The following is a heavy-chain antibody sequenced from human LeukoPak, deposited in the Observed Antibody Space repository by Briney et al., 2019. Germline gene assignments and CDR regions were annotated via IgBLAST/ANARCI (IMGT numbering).Heavy chain of an antibody. J-gene: IGHJ4*02. CDR2: INHSGST. D-gene: IGHD3-10*01. CDR3: ARGGATPMVFRY. V-gene: IGHV4-34*01. Sequence: SETLSLTCAVYGGSFSDYYWSWIRQSPGKGLEWIGAINHSGSTKYNPSLKSRVAISIDTSKNQFSLHLTSVTAADTAVYYCARGGATPMVFRYWGRGTLVTVSS. CDR1: GGSFSDYY.